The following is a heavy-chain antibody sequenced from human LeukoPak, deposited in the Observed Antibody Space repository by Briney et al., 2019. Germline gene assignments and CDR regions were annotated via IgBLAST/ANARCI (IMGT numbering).Heavy chain of an antibody. CDR2: MNPNSGNT. CDR3: ARDLGPWYSSTWGYDY. CDR1: GYTFTSYD. D-gene: IGHD2-2*01. V-gene: IGHV1-8*03. Sequence: ASVKVSCKASGYTFTSYDINWVRQATGQGLEWMGWMNPNSGNTAYAQNFQGRVTITRNTSISTAYMELSSLRAEDTAVYYCARDLGPWYSSTWGYDYWGQGSLVTVSS. J-gene: IGHJ4*02.